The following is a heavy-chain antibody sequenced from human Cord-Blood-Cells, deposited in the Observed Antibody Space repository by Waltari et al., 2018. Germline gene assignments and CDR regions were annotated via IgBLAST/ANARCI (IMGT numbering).Heavy chain of an antibody. CDR2: ISWISGSI. CDR1: GFTFDDYA. V-gene: IGHV3-9*01. J-gene: IGHJ4*02. D-gene: IGHD2-2*01. Sequence: EVQLVESGGGLVQPGRSLRLSCAASGFTFDDYAMDWVRQAPGKGLEWVVGISWISGSIGYADSRKGRFTISRDNAKNSLYLQMTSLRAEDTALYYCAPGYCSSTSCPMKDYWGQGTLVTVSS. CDR3: APGYCSSTSCPMKDY.